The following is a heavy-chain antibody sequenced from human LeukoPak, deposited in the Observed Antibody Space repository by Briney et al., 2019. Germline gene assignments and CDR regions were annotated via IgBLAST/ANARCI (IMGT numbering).Heavy chain of an antibody. CDR3: ARVTSGYPSPLGY. Sequence: GASVKVSCKASGGTFSSYAISWERQAPGQGLEWMGGIIPIFGTANYAQKFQGRVTITADESTSTAYMELSSLRSEDTAVYYCARVTSGYPSPLGYWGQGTLVTVSS. J-gene: IGHJ4*02. V-gene: IGHV1-69*13. D-gene: IGHD3-22*01. CDR1: GGTFSSYA. CDR2: IIPIFGTA.